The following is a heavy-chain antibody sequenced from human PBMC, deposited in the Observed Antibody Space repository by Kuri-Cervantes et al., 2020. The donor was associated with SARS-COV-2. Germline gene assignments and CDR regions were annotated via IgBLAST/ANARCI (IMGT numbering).Heavy chain of an antibody. CDR3: ARDRIAAAGFSCQEY. Sequence: ASVKVSCKASGYTFTSYAMHWVRQAPGQRLEWMGWINAGNGNTKYSQKFQGRVTITRDTSASTAYMELSSLRSEDTAVYYCARDRIAAAGFSCQEYWGQGTLVTVSS. CDR2: INAGNGNT. D-gene: IGHD6-13*01. J-gene: IGHJ4*02. CDR1: GYTFTSYA. V-gene: IGHV1-3*01.